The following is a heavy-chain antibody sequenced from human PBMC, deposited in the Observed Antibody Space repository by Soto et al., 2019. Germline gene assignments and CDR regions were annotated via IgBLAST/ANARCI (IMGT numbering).Heavy chain of an antibody. D-gene: IGHD2-8*01. CDR1: GGTFSSYA. Sequence: SVKVSWKASGGTFSSYAISWVREAPGQGLDWMGGIIPIFGTANYAQKFQGWVTMTTDTSISTASMELTRLTSDDTAIYYCARGDSTDCSNGVCSFFYNHDMDVWGQGTTVTVSS. CDR2: IIPIFGTA. CDR3: ARGDSTDCSNGVCSFFYNHDMDV. V-gene: IGHV1-69*05. J-gene: IGHJ6*02.